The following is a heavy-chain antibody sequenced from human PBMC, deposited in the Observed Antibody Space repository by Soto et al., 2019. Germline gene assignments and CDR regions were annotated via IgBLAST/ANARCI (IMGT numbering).Heavy chain of an antibody. CDR2: INPNSGGT. CDR1: GYTFTGYY. D-gene: IGHD6-13*01. Sequence: ASVKVSCKASGYTFTGYYMHWVRQAPGQGLEWMGWINPNSGGTNYAQKVQGWVTMTRDTSISTAYMELSRLRSDDTAVYYCARGPYSSPPPNWFDPWGQGTLVTVSS. J-gene: IGHJ5*02. V-gene: IGHV1-2*04. CDR3: ARGPYSSPPPNWFDP.